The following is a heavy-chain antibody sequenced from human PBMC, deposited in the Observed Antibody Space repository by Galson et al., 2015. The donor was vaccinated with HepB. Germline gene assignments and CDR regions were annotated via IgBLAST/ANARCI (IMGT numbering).Heavy chain of an antibody. V-gene: IGHV2-70*04. CDR3: TRIPAYYYMDV. Sequence: PALVKPTQTLTLTSTFSGFSLSTTGMRVSWIRQPPGKALEWLARIDWDDDKFYSTSLKTRLTISKDTSKNQVVLTMTNMDPVDTATYYCTRIPAYYYMDVWGKGTTVTVSS. J-gene: IGHJ6*03. CDR1: GFSLSTTGMR. CDR2: IDWDDDK.